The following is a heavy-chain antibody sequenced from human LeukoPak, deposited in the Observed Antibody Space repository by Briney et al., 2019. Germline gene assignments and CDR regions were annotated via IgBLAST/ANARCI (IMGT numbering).Heavy chain of an antibody. V-gene: IGHV3-21*01. CDR2: ISSSSSYI. CDR1: GFTFSSYS. J-gene: IGHJ6*02. CDR3: AREELWFGEFYYYYGMDV. D-gene: IGHD3-10*01. Sequence: TGGSLRLSCAASGFTFSSYSMNWVRQAPGKGLEWVSSISSSSSYIYYADSVNGGFTISRDNATHSLYLQMNSLRAEDTAVYYCAREELWFGEFYYYYGMDVWGQGTTVTVSS.